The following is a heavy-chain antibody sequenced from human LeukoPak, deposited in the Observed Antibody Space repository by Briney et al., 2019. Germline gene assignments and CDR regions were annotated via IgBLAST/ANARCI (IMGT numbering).Heavy chain of an antibody. CDR3: TPSLYDILTGSDY. CDR2: IRSKANSYAT. CDR1: GFTFSGSA. V-gene: IGHV3-73*01. Sequence: GGPLKLSCAASGFTFSGSAMHWVRQASGKGLEWVGRIRSKANSYATAYAASVKGRFTISRDDSKNTAYLQMNSLKTEDTAVYYCTPSLYDILTGSDYWGQGTLVTVSS. D-gene: IGHD3-9*01. J-gene: IGHJ4*02.